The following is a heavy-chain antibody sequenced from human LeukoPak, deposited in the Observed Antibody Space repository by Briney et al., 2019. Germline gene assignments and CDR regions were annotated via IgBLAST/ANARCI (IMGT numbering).Heavy chain of an antibody. CDR1: GGSISNSNW. D-gene: IGHD1-26*01. CDR3: ARHAAPATRAFGV. V-gene: IGHV4-4*02. J-gene: IGHJ4*02. CDR2: IYHSGST. Sequence: PSETLSLTCAVSGGSISNSNWWSWVRQPPGKGLEWIGEIYHSGSTNYNPSLKSRVTISVDKSKNQFSLKLNSVTAADTAVYYCARHAAPATRAFGVWGQGTLVTVSS.